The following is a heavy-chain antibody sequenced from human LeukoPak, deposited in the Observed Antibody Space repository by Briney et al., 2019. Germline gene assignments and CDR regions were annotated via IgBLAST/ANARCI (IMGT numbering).Heavy chain of an antibody. V-gene: IGHV4-34*01. Sequence: SETLSLTCAVNGGSFSGYYWSWIRQPPGKGLEWIGEINHRGSTTYHPSLKSRVAISIDTSKNQFSLKLTSATAADTAVYYCARDHSSASYTYYYYYMDVWGKGTTVTVSS. D-gene: IGHD1-26*01. CDR3: ARDHSSASYTYYYYYMDV. CDR2: INHRGST. CDR1: GGSFSGYY. J-gene: IGHJ6*03.